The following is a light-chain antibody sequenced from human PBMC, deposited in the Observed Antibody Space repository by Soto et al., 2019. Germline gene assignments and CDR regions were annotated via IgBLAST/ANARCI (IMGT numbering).Light chain of an antibody. CDR2: DVS. V-gene: IGLV2-14*01. CDR3: CSYTTSNTRQIV. CDR1: SSDAGGYHY. J-gene: IGLJ1*01. Sequence: QSALTQPAPVSGSPGQSITISCTGTSSDAGGYHYVSWYQQHPGKAPKFMIYDVSNRPSGVSNRFSGSKSGNTASLTISGLQAEDEADYYCCSYTTSNTRQIVFGTGTKVTVL.